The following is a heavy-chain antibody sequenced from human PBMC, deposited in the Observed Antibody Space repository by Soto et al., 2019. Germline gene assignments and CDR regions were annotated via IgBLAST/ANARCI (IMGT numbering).Heavy chain of an antibody. D-gene: IGHD2-15*01. CDR2: IFPDGST. V-gene: IGHV3-66*01. Sequence: EVQLMESGGGLVQPGGSLRLSCTVSGFTVSSNYMNWVRQAPGKGLEWVSVIFPDGSTYYTDSVRDRFTISRDNSKNTVYLQMNSLRAEDTAVYFCARRALPHAFVDYWGQGNLVTVSS. CDR3: ARRALPHAFVDY. J-gene: IGHJ4*02. CDR1: GFTVSSNY.